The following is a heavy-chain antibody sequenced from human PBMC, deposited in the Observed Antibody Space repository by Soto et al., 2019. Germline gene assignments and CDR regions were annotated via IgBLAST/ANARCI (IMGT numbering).Heavy chain of an antibody. Sequence: QVQLQESGPGLVKPSQTLSLTCTVSGGSISSGGYYWSWIRQHPGKGLAWIGYIYYSGSTYYNPSLKSRVTISVDTSKNEFSLKLSSVTAADTAVYYCARDGYWVDTENADYYYYYGMDVWGQGTTVTVSS. CDR1: GGSISSGGYY. CDR2: IYYSGST. V-gene: IGHV4-31*03. J-gene: IGHJ6*02. CDR3: ARDGYWVDTENADYYYYYGMDV. D-gene: IGHD5-18*01.